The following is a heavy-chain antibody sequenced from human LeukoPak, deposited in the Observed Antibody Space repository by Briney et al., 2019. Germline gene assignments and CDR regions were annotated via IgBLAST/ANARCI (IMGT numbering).Heavy chain of an antibody. V-gene: IGHV1-2*02. Sequence: ASVKVSCKASGYTFTGYYMHWVRQAPGQGLEWMGWINPNSGGTNYAQKFQGRVTMTRDTSISTAYMELSRLRSDDTAVYYCAKDFYDILTGYYTGPTAHDYWGQGTLVTVSS. CDR1: GYTFTGYY. D-gene: IGHD3-9*01. CDR2: INPNSGGT. CDR3: AKDFYDILTGYYTGPTAHDY. J-gene: IGHJ4*02.